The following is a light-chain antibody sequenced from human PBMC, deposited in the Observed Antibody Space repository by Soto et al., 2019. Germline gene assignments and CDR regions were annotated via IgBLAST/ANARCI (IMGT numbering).Light chain of an antibody. V-gene: IGKV3D-20*01. CDR1: QSVSNSY. CDR2: DGS. J-gene: IGKJ2*01. CDR3: QQYGSSPPYT. Sequence: EIVLTQSPATLSLSPVERATLSCGASQSVSNSYLAWYQQKPGLAPRLLIYDGSSRATGIPDRFIGSVSGTDFTLTISKLQPEDFAVYYCQQYGSSPPYTFGQGTKLEIK.